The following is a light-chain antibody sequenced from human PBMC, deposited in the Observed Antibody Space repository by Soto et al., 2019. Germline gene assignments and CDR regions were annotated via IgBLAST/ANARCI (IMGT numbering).Light chain of an antibody. Sequence: DIPMTQSPSTLSASVGDRVNITCRASQSINNWLAWYQQKPGKAPKLLIYKASSLESGVPSRFSGSGSGTEFTLTISGLQPDDFATYYCQRYNSPLTFGGGTQVEIK. CDR3: QRYNSPLT. CDR2: KAS. V-gene: IGKV1-5*03. J-gene: IGKJ4*01. CDR1: QSINNW.